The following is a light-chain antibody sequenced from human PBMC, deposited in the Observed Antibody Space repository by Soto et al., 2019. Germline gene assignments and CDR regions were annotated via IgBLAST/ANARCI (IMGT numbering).Light chain of an antibody. V-gene: IGKV3-11*01. CDR1: QTINNY. CDR3: QQRSNWPLT. Sequence: EIVLTQSPATLSLSPGERATLSCRASQTINNYLAWYQHKPGQAPRLLIYDASTRATGIPARFSGSGSGTDFTLTISSLEPEDFAVYYCQQRSNWPLTFGGGTKVEIK. CDR2: DAS. J-gene: IGKJ4*01.